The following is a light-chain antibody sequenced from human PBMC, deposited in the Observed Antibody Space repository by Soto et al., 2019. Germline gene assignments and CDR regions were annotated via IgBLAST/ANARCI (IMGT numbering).Light chain of an antibody. Sequence: DVVMTQSPLSLPVTLGQPASISCRSSQSLLHSNGYNYLDWYLQKPGQSPQLLIYLGSNRASGVPDRFSGSGSGTDFTLKISRVEAEDVGVYYCMQALQTRITFGQGTRLEIK. J-gene: IGKJ5*01. CDR3: MQALQTRIT. CDR2: LGS. CDR1: QSLLHSNGYNY. V-gene: IGKV2-28*01.